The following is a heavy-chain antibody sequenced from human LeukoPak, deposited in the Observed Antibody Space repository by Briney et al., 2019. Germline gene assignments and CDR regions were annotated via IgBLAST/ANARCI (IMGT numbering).Heavy chain of an antibody. CDR1: GYTFTSYY. J-gene: IGHJ6*03. V-gene: IGHV1-46*01. D-gene: IGHD3-9*01. Sequence: ASVKVSCKASGYTFTSYYIHWVRQAPGQGLEWMGIINPSGGSTGYAQKFQGRVTMTRDTSTSTVYMELSSLRSEDTAVYYCARAAQETYYDILTGYYSHDYYYYMDVWGKGTTVTVSS. CDR2: INPSGGST. CDR3: ARAAQETYYDILTGYYSHDYYYYMDV.